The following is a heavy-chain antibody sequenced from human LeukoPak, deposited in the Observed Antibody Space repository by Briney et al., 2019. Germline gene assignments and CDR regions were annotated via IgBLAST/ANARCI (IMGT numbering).Heavy chain of an antibody. CDR3: ARAPIAVAGPYYFDY. D-gene: IGHD6-19*01. V-gene: IGHV3-30-3*01. CDR1: GFTFSSDA. Sequence: GGSLRLSCAASGFTFSSDAMHWVRQAPGKGLERVAVISYDGSNKYYADSVKGRFTISRDNSKNTLYLQMNSLRAEDTAVYYCARAPIAVAGPYYFDYWGQGTLVTVSS. CDR2: ISYDGSNK. J-gene: IGHJ4*02.